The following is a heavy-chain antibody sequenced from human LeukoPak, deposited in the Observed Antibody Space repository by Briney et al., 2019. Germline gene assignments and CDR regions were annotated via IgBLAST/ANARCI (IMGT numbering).Heavy chain of an antibody. Sequence: AGGSLRLSCAASGFTFSSFEMSWVRQAPGKGLEWISYISSSGSGSTIYYADSAKGRFTISRDNAKNSLYLHMDSLRVEDTAVYYCARVPRYSSPLDYWGQGTLVTVSS. CDR1: GFTFSSFE. J-gene: IGHJ4*02. CDR3: ARVPRYSSPLDY. V-gene: IGHV3-48*03. CDR2: ISSSGSGSTI. D-gene: IGHD6-13*01.